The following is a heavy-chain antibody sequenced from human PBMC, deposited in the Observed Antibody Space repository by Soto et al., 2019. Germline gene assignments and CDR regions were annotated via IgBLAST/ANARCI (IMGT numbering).Heavy chain of an antibody. CDR3: ARRLTRTVSALGY. J-gene: IGHJ4*02. CDR2: ISEDGGNK. D-gene: IGHD6-19*01. Sequence: QVHLVESGGGVVQAGRSLRLSCTASGLTLNSFAIHWVRQAPGKGLEWVSVISEDGGNKYFAESVRGRILISRDNSKNTVYLQMNSLRLEDTAVYFCARRLTRTVSALGYWGQGTLVSVSS. CDR1: GLTLNSFA. V-gene: IGHV3-30-3*01.